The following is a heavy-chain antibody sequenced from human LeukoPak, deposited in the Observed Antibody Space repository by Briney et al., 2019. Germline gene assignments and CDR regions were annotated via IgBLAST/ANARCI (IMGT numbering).Heavy chain of an antibody. CDR3: ARIPGRYYYGSGSYKDY. J-gene: IGHJ4*02. CDR2: INHSGST. Sequence: PSETLSLTCTVSGYSISSGYLWGWIRQPPGKGLEWIGEINHSGSTNYNPSLKSRVTISVDTSKNQFSLKLSSVTAADTAVYYCARIPGRYYYGSGSYKDYWGQGTLVTVSS. V-gene: IGHV4-38-2*02. CDR1: GYSISSGYL. D-gene: IGHD3-10*01.